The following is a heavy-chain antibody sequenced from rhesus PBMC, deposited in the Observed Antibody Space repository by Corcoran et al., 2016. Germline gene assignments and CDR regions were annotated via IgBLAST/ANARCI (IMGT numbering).Heavy chain of an antibody. V-gene: IGHV4S10*01. CDR3: AIRLSSGYWYFAL. CDR1: GGSLSDYFR. J-gene: IGHJ2*01. CDR2: ISGATTNT. Sequence: VQLQESGPGLVKPSETLSLTCAVSGGSLSDYFRWNWIRQPPGKGLEWIGYISGATTNTNYNPSLKSRVTISKDTSRNQFSLTLNSVAAADTAVYYCAIRLSSGYWYFALWGPGTPITISS. D-gene: IGHD6-31*01.